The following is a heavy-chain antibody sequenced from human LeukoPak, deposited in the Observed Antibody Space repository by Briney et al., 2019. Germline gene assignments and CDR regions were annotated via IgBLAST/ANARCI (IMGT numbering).Heavy chain of an antibody. Sequence: GGSLRLSCAASGFTFSSYGMHWVRQAPGKGVEWVAVIWYDGTNTYYADPVKGRFTISRDNSKNTLYLQMNSLRAEGTAVYYCARDFCSGGSCYPDAFDIWGQGTMVTVSS. CDR1: GFTFSSYG. CDR3: ARDFCSGGSCYPDAFDI. CDR2: IWYDGTNT. D-gene: IGHD2-15*01. V-gene: IGHV3-33*01. J-gene: IGHJ3*02.